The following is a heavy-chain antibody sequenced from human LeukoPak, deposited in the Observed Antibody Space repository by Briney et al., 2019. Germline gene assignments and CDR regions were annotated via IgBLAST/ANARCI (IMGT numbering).Heavy chain of an antibody. CDR1: GYTFTSYG. Sequence: ASVKVTCKASGYTFTSYGISWVRQAPGHGLEWMGWISAYNGNTNYAQKLQGRVTMTTDTSTSTAYMELRNLRSDDTAVYYCARDSYDAFDIWGQGTMVTVSS. CDR3: ARDSYDAFDI. J-gene: IGHJ3*02. CDR2: ISAYNGNT. V-gene: IGHV1-18*01.